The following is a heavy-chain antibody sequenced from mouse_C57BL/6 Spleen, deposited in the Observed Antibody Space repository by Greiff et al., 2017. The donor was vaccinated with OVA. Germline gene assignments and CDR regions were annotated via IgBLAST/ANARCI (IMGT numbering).Heavy chain of an antibody. J-gene: IGHJ3*01. CDR3: ARSNFN. CDR1: GYTFTDYY. V-gene: IGHV1-76*01. CDR2: IYPGSGNT. D-gene: IGHD2-5*01. Sequence: QVQLQQSGAELVRPGASVKLSCKASGYTFTDYYINWVKQRPGQGLEWIARIYPGSGNTYYNEKFKGKATLTAEKSSSTAYMQLSSLTSEDSAVYFCARSNFNWGQGTLVTVSA.